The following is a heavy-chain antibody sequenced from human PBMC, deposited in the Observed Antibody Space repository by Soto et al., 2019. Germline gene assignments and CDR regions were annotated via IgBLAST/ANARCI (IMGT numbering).Heavy chain of an antibody. CDR3: ARLFTAMDTEGYYYYYGGMDV. D-gene: IGHD5-18*01. V-gene: IGHV4-30-2*03. CDR1: GDTISTGGYT. J-gene: IGHJ6*02. Sequence: SETLSLTCDFSGDTISTGGYTWAWIRQPPGKALEWIGHTYHSGNPYYNPSLKSRVIISVDTSMHQFSLKLSSVTAADTAVYDCARLFTAMDTEGYYYYYGGMDVRGQGPMLT. CDR2: TYHSGNP.